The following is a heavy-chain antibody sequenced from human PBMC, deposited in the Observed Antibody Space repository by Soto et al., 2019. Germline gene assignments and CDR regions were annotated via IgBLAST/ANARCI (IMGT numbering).Heavy chain of an antibody. CDR1: GFSLTTSGVG. Sequence: QITLNESGPTVVRPTETLTLTCRFSGFSLTTSGVGVGWVRRSPGKPPEGLALIYWDDDKRYSESLKSRLTITKDTSKNQVVLTVANLDPTDTATYYCAHRVLRTVFGLVTTTAIYFDFWGQGTPVAVSS. CDR3: AHRVLRTVFGLVTTTAIYFDF. CDR2: IYWDDDK. J-gene: IGHJ4*02. V-gene: IGHV2-5*02. D-gene: IGHD3-3*01.